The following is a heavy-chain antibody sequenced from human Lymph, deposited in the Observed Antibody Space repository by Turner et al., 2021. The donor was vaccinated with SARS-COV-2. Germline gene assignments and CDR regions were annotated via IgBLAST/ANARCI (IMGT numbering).Heavy chain of an antibody. CDR3: AKDLAGTYYSSFDY. V-gene: IGHV3-9*01. CDR2: INWSGGSI. CDR1: GFPFDDYA. D-gene: IGHD1-26*01. Sequence: EVQLVESGGGLVQPGRSLGLSCAASGFPFDDYAMHWVRQAPGKGLEWVSGINWSGGSIAYADSVKGRFTISRDNPKNSLYLQMNSLRAEDTAFYYCAKDLAGTYYSSFDYWGQGTLVTVSS. J-gene: IGHJ4*02.